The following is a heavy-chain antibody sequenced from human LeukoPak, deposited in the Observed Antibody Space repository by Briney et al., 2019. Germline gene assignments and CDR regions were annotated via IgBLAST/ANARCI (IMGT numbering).Heavy chain of an antibody. CDR2: ITGRGDQS. J-gene: IGHJ4*02. CDR3: VRDGSVGFLTNGHRFDY. CDR1: GFTFRSFA. D-gene: IGHD3-3*01. V-gene: IGHV3-23*01. Sequence: SGGSLRLSCAASGFTFRSFAISWVRQAPGRGLEWISSITGRGDQSYYADSVKGRVNVSRDSSQNTVSLHLKSLRVEDTATYYCVRDGSVGFLTNGHRFDYCGQGTLVT.